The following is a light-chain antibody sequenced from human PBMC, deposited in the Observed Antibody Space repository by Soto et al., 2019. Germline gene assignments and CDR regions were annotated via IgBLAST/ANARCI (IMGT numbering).Light chain of an antibody. CDR3: QQRSTAAWT. CDR2: GAS. J-gene: IGKJ1*01. V-gene: IGKV3D-20*02. CDR1: QSVSSSY. Sequence: EIVLTQSPGTLSLSPWERATLSCRASQSVSSSYLAWYQQKPGQAPRLLIYGASNRATGIPARFSGSGSGTDFTLTISSLEPEDFAVYYCQQRSTAAWTFGQGTKVDIK.